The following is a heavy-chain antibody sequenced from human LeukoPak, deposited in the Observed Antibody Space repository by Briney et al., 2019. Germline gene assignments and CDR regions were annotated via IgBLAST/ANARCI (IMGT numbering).Heavy chain of an antibody. Sequence: SETLSLTCAVYGGSFSGYYWSWIRQPPGKGLEWIGEINHSGSTIYNPSLKSRVTISVDTSKNQFSLKLSSVTAADTAVYYCAGDRATSYFDYWGQGALVTISS. J-gene: IGHJ4*02. CDR1: GGSFSGYY. D-gene: IGHD1-26*01. CDR2: INHSGST. V-gene: IGHV4-34*01. CDR3: AGDRATSYFDY.